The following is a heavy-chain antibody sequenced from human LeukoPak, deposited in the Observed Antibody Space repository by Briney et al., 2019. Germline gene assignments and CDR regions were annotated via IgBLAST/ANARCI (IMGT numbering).Heavy chain of an antibody. J-gene: IGHJ4*02. CDR1: RYTFTSYY. D-gene: IGHD3-22*01. V-gene: IGHV1-46*01. CDR3: ATPHVGGYYYDSSGYRH. CDR2: INPSGGST. Sequence: ASVKVSCKASRYTFTSYYMHWVRQAPGQGLEWMGIINPSGGSTSYAQKFQGRVTMTEDTSTDTAYMELSSLRSEDTAVYYCATPHVGGYYYDSSGYRHWGQGTLVTVSS.